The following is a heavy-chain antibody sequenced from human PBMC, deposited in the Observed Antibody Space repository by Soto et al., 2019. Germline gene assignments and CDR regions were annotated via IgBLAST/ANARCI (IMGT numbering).Heavy chain of an antibody. CDR3: ARTRGYSSSWYDY. J-gene: IGHJ4*02. Sequence: SETLSLTCAVYGGSFSGYYWRWIRQPPGKGLEWIGEINHSGSTNYNPSLKSRVTISVDTSKNQFSLKLSSVTAADTAVYYCARTRGYSSSWYDYWGQGTLVTVSS. CDR2: INHSGST. CDR1: GGSFSGYY. D-gene: IGHD6-13*01. V-gene: IGHV4-34*01.